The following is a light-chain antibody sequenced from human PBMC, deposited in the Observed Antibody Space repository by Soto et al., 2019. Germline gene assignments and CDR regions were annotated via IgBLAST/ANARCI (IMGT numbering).Light chain of an antibody. CDR2: GAS. CDR3: QQYGSSGT. CDR1: QSVRTTY. J-gene: IGKJ1*01. V-gene: IGKV3-20*01. Sequence: IVFTQSPGTLSLSPGERATLSCRASQSVRTTYFAWYQQTPGQAPRLLIYGASNRATGIPDRFSGSGSGTDFTLTISRLEPEDFAVYYCQQYGSSGTFGQGTKVDIK.